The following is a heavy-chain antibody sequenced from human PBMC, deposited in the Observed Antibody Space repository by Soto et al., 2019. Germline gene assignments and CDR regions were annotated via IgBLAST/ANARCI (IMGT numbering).Heavy chain of an antibody. D-gene: IGHD3-10*01. CDR1: GFTFSSYS. V-gene: IGHV3-48*01. J-gene: IGHJ4*02. CDR3: AIHGSGSRY. CDR2: ISSSSSTM. Sequence: EVQLVESGGGLVQPGGSLRLSCAASGFTFSSYSMNWVRQAPGKGLEWVSYISSSSSTMYYADSVRGRITISRDNAKNSLYLQMNSLRAEDTAVYYCAIHGSGSRYWGQGTLVTVSS.